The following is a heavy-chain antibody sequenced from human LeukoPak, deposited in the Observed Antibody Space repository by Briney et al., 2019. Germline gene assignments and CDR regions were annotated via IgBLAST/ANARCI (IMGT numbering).Heavy chain of an antibody. D-gene: IGHD5-18*01. CDR2: ISSSSSHI. J-gene: IGHJ6*02. CDR1: GFIFSSYS. Sequence: GGSLRLSCAVSGFIFSSYSMHWVRQAPGKGLEWVSSISSSSSHIYYADSVKGRFTISRDNAKNSLYLQMTSLGAGDTAVYYCARITPWIQYQEYGLDVWGQGTTVTVSS. CDR3: ARITPWIQYQEYGLDV. V-gene: IGHV3-21*01.